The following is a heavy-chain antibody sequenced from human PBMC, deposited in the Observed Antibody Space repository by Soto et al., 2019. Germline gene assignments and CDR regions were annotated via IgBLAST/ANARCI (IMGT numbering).Heavy chain of an antibody. CDR2: ISSSGSTI. CDR1: EFTFSDYY. J-gene: IGHJ4*02. V-gene: IGHV3-11*01. Sequence: QVQLVESGGGLVKPGGSLRLSCAASEFTFSDYYMNWIRQAPGKGLEWVSYISSSGSTIYYADSVKGRFTISRDNAKNSLYLQINSLRAEDTAVYYCARAICSGCFFDYWGQGTLVTVSS. D-gene: IGHD2-15*01. CDR3: ARAICSGCFFDY.